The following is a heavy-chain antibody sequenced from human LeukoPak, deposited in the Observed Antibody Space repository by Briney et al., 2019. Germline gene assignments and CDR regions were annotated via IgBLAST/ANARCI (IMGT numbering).Heavy chain of an antibody. CDR3: ARAYDDPQGL. Sequence: PGGSLRLSCAGSGFTFSRYSMNWVRQAPGKGLEWVSSISGSRSCAYYADSVKGRFTISRDNSKNSLYLQMNSLRADDTAVYYCARAYDDPQGLWGRDTTVSVS. V-gene: IGHV3-21*01. CDR1: GFTFSRYS. CDR2: ISGSRSCA. D-gene: IGHD5-12*01. J-gene: IGHJ2*01.